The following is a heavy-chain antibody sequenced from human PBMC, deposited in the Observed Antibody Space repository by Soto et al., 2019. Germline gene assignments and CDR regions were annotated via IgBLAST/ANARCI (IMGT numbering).Heavy chain of an antibody. J-gene: IGHJ5*02. CDR1: GFTFSSYA. D-gene: IGHD2-15*01. CDR3: AKDSRSHPQGCFDT. Sequence: EVQLLESGGGLVQPGESLRLSCAASGFTFSSYAMTWVRQAPGKGLEWVSSISGSGDYTYFADSVKGRFTISRDNSKDTLYLQMSSLRVEDTAIYYCAKDSRSHPQGCFDTWGQGTLVTVAS. V-gene: IGHV3-23*01. CDR2: ISGSGDYT.